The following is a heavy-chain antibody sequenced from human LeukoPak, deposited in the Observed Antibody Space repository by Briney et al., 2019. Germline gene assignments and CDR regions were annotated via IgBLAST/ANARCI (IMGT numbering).Heavy chain of an antibody. D-gene: IGHD2-15*01. CDR2: TYYRSKWYT. CDR3: ARDGWPAFDY. V-gene: IGHV6-1*01. Sequence: SQTPSLTCAISGDSVSTNTAAWNWIRQSPSRGLEWLGRTYYRSKWYTDYAVSVKSRITISPDTSKNQFSLQLNSVTPEDTAVYFCARDGWPAFDYWGQGTLVTVSS. CDR1: GDSVSTNTAA. J-gene: IGHJ4*02.